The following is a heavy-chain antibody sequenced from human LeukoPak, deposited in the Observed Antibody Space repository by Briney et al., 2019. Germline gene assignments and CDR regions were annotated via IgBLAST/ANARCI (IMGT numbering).Heavy chain of an antibody. CDR1: GGSISSYY. Sequence: SETLSLTCTVSGGSISSYYWSWIRQPPGKGLEWIGYIYYSGSTYYNPSLKSRVTISVDTSKNQFSLKLSSVTAADTAVYYCARTYYDFWSGYHPYYFDYWGQGTLVTVSS. CDR3: ARTYYDFWSGYHPYYFDY. V-gene: IGHV4-59*06. J-gene: IGHJ4*02. CDR2: IYYSGST. D-gene: IGHD3-3*01.